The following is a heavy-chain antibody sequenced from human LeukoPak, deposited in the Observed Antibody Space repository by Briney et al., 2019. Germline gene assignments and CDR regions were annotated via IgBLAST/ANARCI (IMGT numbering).Heavy chain of an antibody. D-gene: IGHD3-10*01. Sequence: PGGSLRLSCAASGFTFSSYDMHWVRQATGKGLEWVSAIGTAGDPYYPGSVKGRFTISRENAKNSLYLQMNSLRAGDTAVYYCARGFGWFGELSDAFDIWGQGTMVTVSS. J-gene: IGHJ3*02. CDR3: ARGFGWFGELSDAFDI. CDR2: IGTAGDP. V-gene: IGHV3-13*05. CDR1: GFTFSSYD.